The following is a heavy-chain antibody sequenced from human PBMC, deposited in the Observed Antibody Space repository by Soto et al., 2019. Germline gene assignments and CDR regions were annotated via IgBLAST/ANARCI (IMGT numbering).Heavy chain of an antibody. J-gene: IGHJ6*02. Sequence: PGGSLRLSCAASGFTFSSYWMHWVRQAPGKGLVWVSLICCDGSSKNYADSVKGRFTISRDNSKNTLYLQMNSLRAEDTAVYYCARDAHDSSGYYSEWSGYYYGMDVWGQGTTVTVSS. D-gene: IGHD3-22*01. CDR3: ARDAHDSSGYYSEWSGYYYGMDV. CDR1: GFTFSSYW. V-gene: IGHV3-74*01. CDR2: ICCDGSSK.